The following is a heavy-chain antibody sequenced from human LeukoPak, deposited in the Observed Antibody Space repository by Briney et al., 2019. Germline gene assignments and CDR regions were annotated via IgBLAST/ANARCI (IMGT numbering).Heavy chain of an antibody. CDR3: AFLDIYDGSGYYKGYFNY. Sequence: SVKVSCKASGGTFSSYAISWVRQAPGQGLEWMGGIIPIFGTANYAQKFQGRVTITADKSTSTTYMELSSLRSEDTAVYYCAFLDIYDGSGYYKGYFNYWGQGTLVTVSS. V-gene: IGHV1-69*06. D-gene: IGHD3-22*01. J-gene: IGHJ4*02. CDR1: GGTFSSYA. CDR2: IIPIFGTA.